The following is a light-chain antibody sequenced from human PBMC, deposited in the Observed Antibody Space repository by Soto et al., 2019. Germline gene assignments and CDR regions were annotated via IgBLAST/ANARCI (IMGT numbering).Light chain of an antibody. CDR3: QEHSKWPPVLT. CDR2: SAS. J-gene: IGKJ4*01. V-gene: IGKV3-15*01. CDR1: QSVSTN. Sequence: EIVMTQSPATLSVSPGDSAALSCCASQSVSTNLAWYQQKPGRAPRLLIYSASTRATGVPARFSGSGSGTEFTLTISCLQPEDSAIYYCQEHSKWPPVLTFGGGTNVEI.